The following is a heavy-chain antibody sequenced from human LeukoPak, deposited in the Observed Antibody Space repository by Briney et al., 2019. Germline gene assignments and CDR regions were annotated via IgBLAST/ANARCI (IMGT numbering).Heavy chain of an antibody. Sequence: PSETLSLICTVSGGSISSSSYYWGWIRQPPGKGLEWIASIYYSGSTYYNPSLNSRVTISVDTSKNQFSLKLSSVTAADTAVYYCAGHLPYSNYCYYWGQGTLVTVSS. CDR1: GGSISSSSYY. CDR3: AGHLPYSNYCYY. D-gene: IGHD4-11*01. V-gene: IGHV4-39*01. J-gene: IGHJ4*02. CDR2: IYYSGST.